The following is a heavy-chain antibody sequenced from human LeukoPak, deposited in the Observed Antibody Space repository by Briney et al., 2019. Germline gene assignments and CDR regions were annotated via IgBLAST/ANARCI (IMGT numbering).Heavy chain of an antibody. J-gene: IGHJ6*03. D-gene: IGHD4-17*01. Sequence: ASVKVSCKASGYTFTSYGISWVRQAPGQGLEWMGWISAYNGNTNYAQKLQGRVTMTTDTSTSTAYMELRSLRSDDTAVYYCASYSSGFYGDYVIGYYMDVWGKGTTVTVSS. CDR2: ISAYNGNT. V-gene: IGHV1-18*01. CDR3: ASYSSGFYGDYVIGYYMDV. CDR1: GYTFTSYG.